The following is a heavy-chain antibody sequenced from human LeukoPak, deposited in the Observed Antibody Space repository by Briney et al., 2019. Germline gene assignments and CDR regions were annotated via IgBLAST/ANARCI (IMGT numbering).Heavy chain of an antibody. V-gene: IGHV3-23*01. CDR1: GFTFSSYS. CDR2: ISGSGGST. J-gene: IGHJ4*02. CDR3: AKVRWFGELNPCDY. Sequence: GGSLRLSCAASGFTFSSYSMNWVRQAPGKGLEWVSAISGSGGSTYYADSVKGRFTISRDNSKNTLYLQMNSLRAEDTAVYYCAKVRWFGELNPCDYWGQGTLVTVSS. D-gene: IGHD3-10*01.